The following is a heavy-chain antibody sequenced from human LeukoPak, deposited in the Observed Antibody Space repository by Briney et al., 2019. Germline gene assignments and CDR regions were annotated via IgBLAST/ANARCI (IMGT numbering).Heavy chain of an antibody. CDR1: GASFSGYY. J-gene: IGHJ5*02. CDR3: ARGLELGYCSGASCYIWFDP. Sequence: AETLSLTCVVSGASFSGYYWSWVRQPPGKGLEWLREINHGGRTNYSPSLKSRVTISVDTSKNQFSLKLSSVTAADTAVYYCARGLELGYCSGASCYIWFDPWGQGTLVTVSS. D-gene: IGHD2-2*02. CDR2: INHGGRT. V-gene: IGHV4-34*01.